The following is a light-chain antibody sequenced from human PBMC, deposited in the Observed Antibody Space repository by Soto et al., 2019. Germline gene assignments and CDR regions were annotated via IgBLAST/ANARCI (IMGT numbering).Light chain of an antibody. Sequence: SYELTRPPSVSVSPGQTASITCSGDKLGDKYACWYQQKPGQSPVLVIYQDSKRPSGIPERFSGSNSGNTATLTISGTQAVEEADYYCQAWDSSTVVFGAGTTLTVL. CDR2: QDS. CDR1: KLGDKY. J-gene: IGLJ2*01. V-gene: IGLV3-1*01. CDR3: QAWDSSTVV.